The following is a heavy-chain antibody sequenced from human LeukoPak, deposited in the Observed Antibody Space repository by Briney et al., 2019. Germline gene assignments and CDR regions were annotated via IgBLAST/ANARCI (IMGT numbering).Heavy chain of an antibody. Sequence: GGSLRLSCAGSGFSVSGNYMTWVRQAPGKGLEWVSVTYSGGTTYYADSVEGRFTISRDNSKNTLYLQMNSLRTEDTAVYYCAKEGGLGYCSTTSCAFAHWGRGTLVTVSS. J-gene: IGHJ4*02. CDR1: GFSVSGNY. CDR3: AKEGGLGYCSTTSCAFAH. D-gene: IGHD2-2*01. CDR2: TYSGGTT. V-gene: IGHV3-53*01.